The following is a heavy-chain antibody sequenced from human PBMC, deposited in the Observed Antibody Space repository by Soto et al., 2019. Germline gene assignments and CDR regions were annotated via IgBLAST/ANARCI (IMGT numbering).Heavy chain of an antibody. V-gene: IGHV3-48*02. CDR3: ARGFGPIAAPGEKDRADAFDI. CDR2: ISSSSSTI. J-gene: IGHJ3*02. CDR1: GFTFSSYS. D-gene: IGHD6-13*01. Sequence: GGSLRLSCAASGFTFSSYSMNWVRQAPGKGLEWVSYISSSSSTIYYADSVKDRFTISRDNAKNSLYLQMNSLRDEDTAVYYCARGFGPIAAPGEKDRADAFDIWGQGTMVTVSS.